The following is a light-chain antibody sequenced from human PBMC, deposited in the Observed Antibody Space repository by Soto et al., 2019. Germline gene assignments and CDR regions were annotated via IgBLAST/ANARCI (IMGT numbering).Light chain of an antibody. CDR1: SSDIGRYNL. CDR3: CSHAGRGSVL. J-gene: IGLJ2*01. Sequence: QSALAQPASVSGSPGQSITISCTGTSSDIGRYNLVSWYQQYPGKAPKLVIYDVTKRPSGVSDRFSASKSGNTASLTISGFQAEDEADYYCCSHAGRGSVLFGGGTKLTVL. V-gene: IGLV2-23*02. CDR2: DVT.